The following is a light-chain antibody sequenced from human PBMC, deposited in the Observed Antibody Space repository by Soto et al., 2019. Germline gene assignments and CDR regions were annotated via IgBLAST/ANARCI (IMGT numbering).Light chain of an antibody. CDR2: DTS. CDR3: QHYNNWVLT. J-gene: IGKJ4*01. Sequence: IVMTQSPATLSVSLGERVTLSCRASRSAGNNLAWYQQRVGQAPRLVIFDTSTRATGIPARFSGSGSETEFTLTINSLQAEDFAVYYCQHYNNWVLTFGGGTKVEIK. CDR1: RSAGNN. V-gene: IGKV3D-15*01.